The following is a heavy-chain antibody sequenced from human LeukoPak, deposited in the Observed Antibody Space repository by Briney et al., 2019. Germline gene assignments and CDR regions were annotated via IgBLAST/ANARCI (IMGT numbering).Heavy chain of an antibody. CDR3: ARDSANDEVPSHFDY. CDR2: ISYDGSNK. D-gene: IGHD1-1*01. V-gene: IGHV3-30*04. CDR1: GFTFSSYA. J-gene: IGHJ4*02. Sequence: PGRSLRLSCAASGFTFSSYAMHWVRQAPGKGLEWVAVISYDGSNKYYADSVKGRFTISRDNSKNTLYPQMNSLRAEDTAVYYCARDSANDEVPSHFDYWGQGTLVTVSS.